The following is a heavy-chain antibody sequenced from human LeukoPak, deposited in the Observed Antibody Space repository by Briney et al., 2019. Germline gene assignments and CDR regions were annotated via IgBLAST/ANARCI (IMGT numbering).Heavy chain of an antibody. CDR2: INPNSGGT. V-gene: IGHV1-2*02. CDR3: ARGGRDIVVVVATNYQLGISDNWFDP. D-gene: IGHD2-15*01. CDR1: GYTFTSYY. J-gene: IGHJ5*02. Sequence: GASVKVSCKASGYTFTSYYMHWVRQAPGQGLEWMGWINPNSGGTNYAQKFQGRVTMTRDTSISTAYMELSRLRSDDTAVYYCARGGRDIVVVVATNYQLGISDNWFDPWGQGTLVTVSS.